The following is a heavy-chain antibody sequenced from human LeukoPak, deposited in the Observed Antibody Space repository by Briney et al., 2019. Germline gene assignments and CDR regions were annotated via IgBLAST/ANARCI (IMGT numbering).Heavy chain of an antibody. CDR3: ARDDLQLVRRLGGTTEYYYYYYMDV. CDR1: GFTFSSYW. Sequence: GGSLRLSCAASGFTFSSYWMTWVRQAPGKGLEWVANIKQDGSEKYYVDSVKGRFTISRDNAKNSLYLQMNSLRAEDTAVYFCARDDLQLVRRLGGTTEYYYYYYMDVWGKGTTVTVSS. CDR2: IKQDGSEK. V-gene: IGHV3-7*01. J-gene: IGHJ6*03. D-gene: IGHD6-13*01.